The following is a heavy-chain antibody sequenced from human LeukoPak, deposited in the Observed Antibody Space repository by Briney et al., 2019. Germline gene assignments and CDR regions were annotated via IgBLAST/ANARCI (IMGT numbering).Heavy chain of an antibody. Sequence: GGSLRLSCAAAGFTFSSYWMNWVRQAPGKGREWVACIKEDGSDQHYVDSVKGRFTISRDNAKNSLYLQMDSLRAEDTALYYCARGYYALDVWGQGTTVTVSS. J-gene: IGHJ6*02. CDR3: ARGYYALDV. V-gene: IGHV3-7*04. CDR2: IKEDGSDQ. D-gene: IGHD3-10*01. CDR1: GFTFSSYW.